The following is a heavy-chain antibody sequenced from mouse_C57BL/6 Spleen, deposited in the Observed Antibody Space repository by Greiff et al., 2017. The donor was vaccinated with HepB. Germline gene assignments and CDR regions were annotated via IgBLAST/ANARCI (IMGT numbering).Heavy chain of an antibody. CDR2: ISSGSSTS. J-gene: IGHJ3*01. V-gene: IGHV5-17*01. CDR3: ARIYYGYDPAWFAY. Sequence: EVKLVESGGGLVKPGGSLKLSCAASGFTFSDYGMHWVRQAPEKGLEWVAYISSGSSTSYYADTVKGRFTISRDNAKNTLFLQMTSVRSEDTAMYYCARIYYGYDPAWFAYWGQGTLVTVSA. D-gene: IGHD2-2*01. CDR1: GFTFSDYG.